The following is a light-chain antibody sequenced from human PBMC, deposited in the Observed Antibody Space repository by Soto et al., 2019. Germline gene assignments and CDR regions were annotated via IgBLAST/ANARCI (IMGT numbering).Light chain of an antibody. CDR2: DAS. J-gene: IGKJ3*01. V-gene: IGKV3-20*01. Sequence: EIVLTQSPGTLSLSPGERATLSCRASQSVSSTYLAWYQQKPGEAPRLLNYDASSRATGIPDRFSGSGSGIYFTVPISRLEPEDFAVYYCQQYGRSPGLFTFGPGDQSGYQT. CDR3: QQYGRSPGLFT. CDR1: QSVSSTY.